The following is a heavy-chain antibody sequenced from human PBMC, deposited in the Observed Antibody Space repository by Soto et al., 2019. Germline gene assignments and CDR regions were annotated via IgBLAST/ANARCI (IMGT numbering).Heavy chain of an antibody. D-gene: IGHD6-13*01. V-gene: IGHV4-31*03. CDR2: IYYSGST. CDR3: ARYRISGSWSKFDY. J-gene: IGHJ4*02. CDR1: GVSISSGGYY. Sequence: SETLSLTCTVSGVSISSGGYYWSWIRQHPGKGLQWIGNIYYSGSTNYNPSLKSRIIISLDTSKNQFSLKLSSVTAADTAVYFCARYRISGSWSKFDYWGQGTLVTVSS.